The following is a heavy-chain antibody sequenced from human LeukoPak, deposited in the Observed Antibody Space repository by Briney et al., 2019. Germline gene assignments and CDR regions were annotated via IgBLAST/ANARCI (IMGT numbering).Heavy chain of an antibody. V-gene: IGHV3-23*01. J-gene: IGHJ4*02. CDR3: AKEGYSSGWYYFDY. CDR1: GFTFSSYG. CDR2: ISGIGGST. Sequence: PGGSLRLSCAASGFTFSSYGMSWVRQAPGKWLEWVSAISGIGGSTYYAYSVKGRFTISRDNSKNTLYLQMNSLRAEDTAVYYCAKEGYSSGWYYFDYWGQGTLVTVSS. D-gene: IGHD6-19*01.